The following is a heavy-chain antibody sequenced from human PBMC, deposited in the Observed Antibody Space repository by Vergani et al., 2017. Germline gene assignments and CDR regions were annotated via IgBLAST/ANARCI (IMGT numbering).Heavy chain of an antibody. D-gene: IGHD6-19*01. CDR2: ISWNSGSI. Sequence: EVQLLESGGGLVQPGRSLRLSCAASGFTFDDYAMHWVRQAPGKGLEWVSGISWNSGSIGYADSVKGRFTISRDNAKNSLYLQMNSLRAEDTALYYCAKAQYSSDILDYWGQGTLVTVSS. J-gene: IGHJ4*02. CDR3: AKAQYSSDILDY. V-gene: IGHV3-9*01. CDR1: GFTFDDYA.